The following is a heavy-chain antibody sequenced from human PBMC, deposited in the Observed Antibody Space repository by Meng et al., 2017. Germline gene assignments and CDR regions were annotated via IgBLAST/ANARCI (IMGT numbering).Heavy chain of an antibody. J-gene: IGHJ4*02. CDR1: GYSFTGYY. D-gene: IGHD1-26*01. CDR3: ARDEGTTTAFDL. V-gene: IGHV1-2*06. CDR2: MNPNNGDT. Sequence: QVQLVQSGPEVKKPGASVRVSCKASGYSFTGYYLHWVRQVPGQGLEWMGRMNPNNGDTFYAQNFQGRVTMTRATSISTAYIHLSWLTSDDTALYYCARDEGTTTAFDLWGQGTLVTVSS.